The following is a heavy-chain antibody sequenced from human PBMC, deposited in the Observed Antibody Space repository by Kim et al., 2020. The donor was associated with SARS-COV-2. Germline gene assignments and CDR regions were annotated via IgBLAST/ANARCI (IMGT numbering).Heavy chain of an antibody. CDR2: INHSGST. Sequence: SETLSLTCAVYGGSFSGYYWSWIRQPPGKGLEWIGEINHSGSTNYNPSLKSRVTISVDTSKNQFSLKLSSVTAADTAVYYCARGLRDYYDSSHYWGQGTL. V-gene: IGHV4-34*01. D-gene: IGHD3-22*01. J-gene: IGHJ4*02. CDR3: ARGLRDYYDSSHY. CDR1: GGSFSGYY.